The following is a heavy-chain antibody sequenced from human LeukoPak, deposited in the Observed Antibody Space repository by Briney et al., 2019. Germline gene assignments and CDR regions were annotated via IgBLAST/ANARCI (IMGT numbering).Heavy chain of an antibody. V-gene: IGHV3-9*01. CDR1: GFTFDDYA. D-gene: IGHD1-26*01. J-gene: IGHJ4*02. Sequence: GRSLRLSCAASGFTFDDYAMLWVRHAPGKGLEGVSGISWSSGSIGYADSVKGRFTISRDNAKNSLYLKISSLRAEETALYYCAKDTMDSGSYYDYWGQGTLVTVSS. CDR3: AKDTMDSGSYYDY. CDR2: ISWSSGSI.